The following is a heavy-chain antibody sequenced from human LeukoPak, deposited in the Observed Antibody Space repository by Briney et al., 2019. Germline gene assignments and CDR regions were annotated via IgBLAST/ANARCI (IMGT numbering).Heavy chain of an antibody. Sequence: PGASVKVSCKASGYTFTGYYMHWVRQAPGQGLEWMGWINPNSGGTNYAQKFQGRVTMTRDTSISTAYMELSRLRSDDTAVYYCARDRQEAAAGTVNWFDPWGQGTLVTVSS. CDR1: GYTFTGYY. CDR2: INPNSGGT. D-gene: IGHD6-13*01. CDR3: ARDRQEAAAGTVNWFDP. V-gene: IGHV1-2*02. J-gene: IGHJ5*02.